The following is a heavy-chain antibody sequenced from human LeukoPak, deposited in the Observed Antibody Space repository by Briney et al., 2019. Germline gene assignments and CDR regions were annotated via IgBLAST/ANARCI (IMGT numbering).Heavy chain of an antibody. D-gene: IGHD3-10*01. Sequence: SETLSLTCTVSGGSISSSSYYWSWLRQPAGKGLEWIGRIYTSGSTNYNPSLKSRVTISVDTSKNQFSLKLSSVTAADTAVYYCARLYGSGSSLYFDYWGQGTLVTVSS. CDR2: IYTSGST. V-gene: IGHV4-61*02. CDR1: GGSISSSSYY. J-gene: IGHJ4*02. CDR3: ARLYGSGSSLYFDY.